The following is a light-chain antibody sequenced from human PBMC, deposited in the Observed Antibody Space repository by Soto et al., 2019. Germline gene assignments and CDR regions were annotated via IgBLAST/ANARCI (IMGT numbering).Light chain of an antibody. Sequence: DIQMTQSPSSLSASVGDRVTFACQASQDISNYLHWYQQKPGKAPKLLIYDASNLETGVPSRFSGSGSGTDFTFTISSLQPEDIATYYCQQYDNFPRAINFGQGTRLELK. V-gene: IGKV1-33*01. CDR1: QDISNY. J-gene: IGKJ5*01. CDR2: DAS. CDR3: QQYDNFPRAIN.